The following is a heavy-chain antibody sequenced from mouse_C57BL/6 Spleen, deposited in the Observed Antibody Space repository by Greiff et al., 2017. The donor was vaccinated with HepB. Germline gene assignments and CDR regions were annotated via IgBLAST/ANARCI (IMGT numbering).Heavy chain of an antibody. D-gene: IGHD1-1*01. Sequence: EVKLMESGGGLVKPGGSLKLSCAASGFTFSDYGMHWVRQAPEKGLEWVAYISSGSSTIYYADTVKGRFTISRDNAKNTLFLQMTSLRSEDTAMYYCARWDTTSWYFDVWGTGTTVTVSS. CDR2: ISSGSSTI. CDR1: GFTFSDYG. V-gene: IGHV5-17*01. J-gene: IGHJ1*03. CDR3: ARWDTTSWYFDV.